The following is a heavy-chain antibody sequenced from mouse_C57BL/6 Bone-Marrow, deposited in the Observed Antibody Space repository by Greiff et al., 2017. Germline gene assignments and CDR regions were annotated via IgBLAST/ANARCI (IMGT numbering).Heavy chain of an antibody. V-gene: IGHV1-26*01. J-gene: IGHJ2*01. CDR2: INPNNGGT. CDR1: GYTFTDYY. D-gene: IGHD1-1*01. Sequence: VQLQQSGPELVKPGASVKISCKASGYTFTDYYMNWVKQSHGKSLEWIGDINPNNGGTSYNQKFKGKATLTVDKSSSTAYMELRSLTSEDSAVYYCARHAYYYGSSHYFDYWGQGTTLTVSS. CDR3: ARHAYYYGSSHYFDY.